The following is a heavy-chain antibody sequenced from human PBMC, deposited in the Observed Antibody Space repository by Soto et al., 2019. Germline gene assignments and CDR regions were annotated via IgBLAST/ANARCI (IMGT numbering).Heavy chain of an antibody. D-gene: IGHD3-16*01. CDR3: AGRLTTAASLDY. CDR2: VHGGGST. J-gene: IGHJ4*02. CDR1: GFTVSNNH. V-gene: IGHV3-53*01. Sequence: VQLVESGGGLIQPGGSLRLSCAASGFTVSNNHMTWVRQAAGKGLELVSFVHGGGSTSYADSVKGRFTISRDNSKSTLYLQMDSLRAEDTAIYYCAGRLTTAASLDYWGRGTLFTVSS.